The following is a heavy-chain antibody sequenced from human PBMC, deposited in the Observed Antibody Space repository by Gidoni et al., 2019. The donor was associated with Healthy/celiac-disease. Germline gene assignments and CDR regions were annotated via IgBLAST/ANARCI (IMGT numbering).Heavy chain of an antibody. CDR3: ARGRFGYSSEIGEFDP. CDR2: ISSSSSYI. V-gene: IGHV3-21*01. CDR1: GFTFSSYS. D-gene: IGHD6-25*01. Sequence: EVQLVESGGGLVKPGGSLRLSCAASGFTFSSYSMNWVRQAPGKGLEWVSSISSSSSYIYYADSVKGRFTISRDNAKNSLYLQMNSLRAEDTAVYYCARGRFGYSSEIGEFDPWGQGTLVTVSS. J-gene: IGHJ5*02.